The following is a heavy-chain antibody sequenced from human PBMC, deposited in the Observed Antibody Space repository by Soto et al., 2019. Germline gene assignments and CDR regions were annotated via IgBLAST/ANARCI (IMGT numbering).Heavy chain of an antibody. V-gene: IGHV1-46*03. J-gene: IGHJ4*02. D-gene: IGHD6-13*01. CDR3: ARATVSSSIAAAEIDY. Sequence: VASVKVSCKASGYTFTSYYMHWVRQAPGQGLERMGIINPSGGSTSYAQKFQGRVTMTRDTSTSTVYMELSSLRSEDTAVYYCARATVSSSIAAAEIDYWGQGTLVTVSS. CDR2: INPSGGST. CDR1: GYTFTSYY.